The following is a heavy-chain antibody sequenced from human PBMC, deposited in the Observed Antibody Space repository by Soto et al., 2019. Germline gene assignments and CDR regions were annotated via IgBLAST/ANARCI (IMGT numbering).Heavy chain of an antibody. J-gene: IGHJ6*02. CDR3: ARDRLVPAATWGYYYYYVMDV. Sequence: PGGSLRLSCAASGFTFSSYSMNWVRQAPGKGLEWVSSISSSSSYIYYADSVKGRFTISRDNAKNSLYLQMNSLRAEDTAVYCCARDRLVPAATWGYYYYYVMDVWGQGTTVTVSS. V-gene: IGHV3-21*01. D-gene: IGHD2-2*01. CDR2: ISSSSSYI. CDR1: GFTFSSYS.